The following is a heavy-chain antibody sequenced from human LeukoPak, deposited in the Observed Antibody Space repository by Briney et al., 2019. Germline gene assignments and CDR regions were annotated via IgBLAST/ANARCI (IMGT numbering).Heavy chain of an antibody. D-gene: IGHD2-15*01. Sequence: GRSLRLSCAASGFTFSSYGMHWVRQAPGKGLEWVAAISFDVSNRYYSDSVKGRFNISRDNSKNTLFLQMNSLRAEDTAVYYCAKEPQFDIGYYFDYWGQGTLVTVSS. CDR3: AKEPQFDIGYYFDY. J-gene: IGHJ4*02. V-gene: IGHV3-30*18. CDR2: ISFDVSNR. CDR1: GFTFSSYG.